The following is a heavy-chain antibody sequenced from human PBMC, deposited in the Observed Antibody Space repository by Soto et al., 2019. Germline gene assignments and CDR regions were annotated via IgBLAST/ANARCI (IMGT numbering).Heavy chain of an antibody. CDR3: AKSRYADSSGDFYDY. D-gene: IGHD3-22*01. CDR2: IGGSGRTT. Sequence: GGSLRLSCAASAFTFNNYAMRWVRQAPGKGLEWVSGIGGSGRTTYYADSVKGRFTISRDNSNNTLFLQMNSLRAEDTAVYYCAKSRYADSSGDFYDYWGQGTLVTVSS. CDR1: AFTFNNYA. J-gene: IGHJ4*02. V-gene: IGHV3-23*01.